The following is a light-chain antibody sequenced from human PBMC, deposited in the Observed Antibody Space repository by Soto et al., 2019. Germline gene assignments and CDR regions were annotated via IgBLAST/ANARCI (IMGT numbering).Light chain of an antibody. CDR1: QSVTSNY. J-gene: IGKJ1*01. CDR2: GAS. CDR3: QQHGSSPGT. Sequence: EIVLTQSPGTLSLSPGERATLSCRASQSVTSNYLAWYQQKPGQAPRLLIFGASIRDTGIPDRFSGRGSGTVFTLTISRLEPEDFAVYYCQQHGSSPGTFGPGTKVDIK. V-gene: IGKV3-20*01.